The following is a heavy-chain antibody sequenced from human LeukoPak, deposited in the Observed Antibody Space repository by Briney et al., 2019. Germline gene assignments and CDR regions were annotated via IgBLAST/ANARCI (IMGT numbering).Heavy chain of an antibody. V-gene: IGHV3-48*03. CDR2: ISSSGSTI. CDR3: AKDGGSGWYYFDY. J-gene: IGHJ4*02. Sequence: GGSLRLSCAASGFTVSSYEMNWVRQAPGKGLEWVSYISSSGSTIYYADSVKGRFTISRDNAKNSLYLQMNSLRAEDTAVYYCAKDGGSGWYYFDYWGQGTLVTVSS. D-gene: IGHD6-19*01. CDR1: GFTVSSYE.